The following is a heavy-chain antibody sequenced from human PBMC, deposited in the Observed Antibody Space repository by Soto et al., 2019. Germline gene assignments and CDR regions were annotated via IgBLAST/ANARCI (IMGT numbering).Heavy chain of an antibody. Sequence: QVQLVQSGAEVKKPGSSVKVSCKASGCTFSSYAISWVRQAPGQGLEWMGGIIPIFGTANYAQKFQGRVTITADESTSTAYMEPSSLRYEDTAVYYCARGGADYYDSSGYPPFDYWGQGTLVTVSS. V-gene: IGHV1-69*01. J-gene: IGHJ4*02. CDR1: GCTFSSYA. CDR3: ARGGADYYDSSGYPPFDY. CDR2: IIPIFGTA. D-gene: IGHD3-22*01.